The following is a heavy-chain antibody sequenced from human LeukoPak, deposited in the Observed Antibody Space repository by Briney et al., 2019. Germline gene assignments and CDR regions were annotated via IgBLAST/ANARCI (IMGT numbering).Heavy chain of an antibody. V-gene: IGHV3-23*01. D-gene: IGHD3-10*01. CDR2: ITNSGTDT. CDR3: AKEGTAGGSGYLES. CDR1: AFTFSNYA. J-gene: IGHJ4*01. Sequence: GGSLRLSCTASAFTFSNYAMSWVRQAPGKGLEWVSAITNSGTDTYYTDSARGRFTISRDNSKSTLYLQMNSLRAEDTAIYYCAKEGTAGGSGYLESWGHATLVTV.